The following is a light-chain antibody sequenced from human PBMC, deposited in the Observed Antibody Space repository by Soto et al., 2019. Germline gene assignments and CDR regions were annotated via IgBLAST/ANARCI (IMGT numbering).Light chain of an antibody. J-gene: IGLJ1*01. CDR3: CSFTSITTYV. Sequence: QSVVTQQASVSGSLGQASTICCTGTSSDVGAYNYVSWYQQQPGKAPKLMISEASNRPSGVSNRFSGSKSGNTASLIISGLQAEDEADYYCCSFTSITTYVFGTGTKVTVL. CDR1: SSDVGAYNY. V-gene: IGLV2-14*01. CDR2: EAS.